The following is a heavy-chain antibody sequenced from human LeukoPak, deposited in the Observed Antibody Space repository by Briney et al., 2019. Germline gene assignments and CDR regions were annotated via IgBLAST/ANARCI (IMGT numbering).Heavy chain of an antibody. CDR1: GGSISSGGYY. Sequence: SETLSLTCTVSGGSISSGGYYWSWIRQHPGKGLEWIGYIYYSGSTYYNPSLKSRVTISVDTSKNQFSLKLSSVAAADTAVYYCARAIFNYYDSSGTIFDYWGQGTLVTVSS. V-gene: IGHV4-31*03. D-gene: IGHD3-22*01. J-gene: IGHJ4*02. CDR2: IYYSGST. CDR3: ARAIFNYYDSSGTIFDY.